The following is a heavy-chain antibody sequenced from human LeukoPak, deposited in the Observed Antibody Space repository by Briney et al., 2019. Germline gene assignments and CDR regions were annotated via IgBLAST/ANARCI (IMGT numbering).Heavy chain of an antibody. CDR3: ATGGITIFGVVTYPND. Sequence: PVGSLRLSCAASGFTFDDYGMSWVRPAPGKGLEWVSGINWNGGSTGYADPVKGRFTISRDNAKNSLYLQMNSLRAEDTALYYCATGGITIFGVVTYPNDWGQGTLVTVSS. V-gene: IGHV3-20*04. J-gene: IGHJ4*02. CDR2: INWNGGST. D-gene: IGHD3-3*01. CDR1: GFTFDDYG.